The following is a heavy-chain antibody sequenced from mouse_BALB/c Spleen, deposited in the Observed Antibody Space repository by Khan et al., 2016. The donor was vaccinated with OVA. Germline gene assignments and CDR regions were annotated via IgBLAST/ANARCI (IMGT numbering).Heavy chain of an antibody. D-gene: IGHD2-2*01. CDR2: ISSKSDDSVS. CDR1: GFTFSNYW. CDR3: WLVL. V-gene: IGHV6-6*02. J-gene: IGHJ2*01. Sequence: EVQLQESGGGLVQPGGSMKISCVASGFTFSNYWMNWVRQSPEKGLEWVADISSKSDDSVSNDAVSVKGRFTISRDDSKSSGYLQVNNLRAEDTGIYYCWLVLWGQGTTLTVSA.